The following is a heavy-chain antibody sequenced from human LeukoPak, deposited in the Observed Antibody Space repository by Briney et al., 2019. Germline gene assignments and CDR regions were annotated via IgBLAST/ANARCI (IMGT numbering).Heavy chain of an antibody. CDR3: ARGYCDSSGYPHAFDI. D-gene: IGHD3-22*01. CDR1: GGSISSYY. CDR2: IYYSGST. Sequence: PSETLSLTCTVSGGSISSYYWSWIRQPPGKGLDWIGYIYYSGSTNYNPSLKSRVTISVDTSKNQFSLKLSSVTAADTAVYYCARGYCDSSGYPHAFDIWGQGTMVTVSS. J-gene: IGHJ3*02. V-gene: IGHV4-59*01.